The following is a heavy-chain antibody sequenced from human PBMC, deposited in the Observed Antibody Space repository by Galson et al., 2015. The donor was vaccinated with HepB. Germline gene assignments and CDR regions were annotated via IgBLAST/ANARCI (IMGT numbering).Heavy chain of an antibody. CDR2: IIPIFGTA. J-gene: IGHJ3*02. CDR3: ARAKKHTVVGNDAFDI. D-gene: IGHD2-21*01. CDR1: GGTFSSYA. V-gene: IGHV1-69*13. Sequence: SVKVSCKASGGTFSSYAISWVRQAPGQGLEWMGGIIPIFGTANYAQKFQGRVTITADESTSTAYMELSSLRSEDTAVYYCARAKKHTVVGNDAFDIWGQGTMVTVSS.